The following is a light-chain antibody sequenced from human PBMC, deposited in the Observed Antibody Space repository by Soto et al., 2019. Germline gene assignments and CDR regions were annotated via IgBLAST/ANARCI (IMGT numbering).Light chain of an antibody. CDR2: DTS. V-gene: IGKV3D-20*02. CDR3: QQRHMWPIT. CDR1: QSLTNSF. J-gene: IGKJ5*01. Sequence: EIVLTQSPGTLSLSPGERATLSCRASQSLTNSFIAWYQQKPGQAPRLLIYDTSSRATGIPDRFSGSGSGTDFTLTISSLEPEDSAVYYCQQRHMWPITFGQGTRLEI.